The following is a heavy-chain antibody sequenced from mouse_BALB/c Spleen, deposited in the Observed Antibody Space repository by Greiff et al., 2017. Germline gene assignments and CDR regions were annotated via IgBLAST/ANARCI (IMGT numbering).Heavy chain of an antibody. V-gene: IGHV1-31*01. CDR1: GYSFTGYY. Sequence: VQLQQSGPELVKPGASVKISCKASGYSFTGYYMHWVKQSHVKSLEWIGRINPYNGATSYNQNFKDKASLTVDKSSSTAYMELHSLTSEDSAVYYCARDYGSFYYFDYWGQGTTLTVSS. CDR2: INPYNGAT. D-gene: IGHD1-1*01. J-gene: IGHJ2*01. CDR3: ARDYGSFYYFDY.